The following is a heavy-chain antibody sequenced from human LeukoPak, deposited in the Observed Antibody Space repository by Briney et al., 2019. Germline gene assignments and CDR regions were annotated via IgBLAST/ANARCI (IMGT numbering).Heavy chain of an antibody. Sequence: ASVKVSCKASGYTFTSYDINWVRQATGQGLEWMGWMNPNSGNTGYAQKFQGRVTMTRNTSISTAYMELSSLRSEDTAVYYCARVSYDFWSGYYNNWFDPWGQGTLVTVSS. CDR1: GYTFTSYD. V-gene: IGHV1-8*01. CDR3: ARVSYDFWSGYYNNWFDP. CDR2: MNPNSGNT. D-gene: IGHD3-3*01. J-gene: IGHJ5*02.